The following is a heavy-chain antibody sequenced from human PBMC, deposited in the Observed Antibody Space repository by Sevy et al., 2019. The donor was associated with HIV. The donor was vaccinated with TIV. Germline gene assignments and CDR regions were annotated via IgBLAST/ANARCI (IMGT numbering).Heavy chain of an antibody. J-gene: IGHJ4*02. D-gene: IGHD5-18*01. CDR1: GFTFSSYW. V-gene: IGHV3-7*01. CDR3: VREGVGGYSYSLDC. Sequence: GGSLRLSCAASGFTFSSYWMSWVRQAPGKGLEWVATMKEDGGERNYVDSVKGRFTISRDNAKNSLYLQMNSLRAEDTAVYYCVREGVGGYSYSLDCWGQGTLVTVSS. CDR2: MKEDGGER.